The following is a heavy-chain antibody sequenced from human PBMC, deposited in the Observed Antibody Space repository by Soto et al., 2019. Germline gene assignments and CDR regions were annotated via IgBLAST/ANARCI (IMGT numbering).Heavy chain of an antibody. CDR2: IYYSGST. CDR1: GGSISSYY. V-gene: IGHV4-59*08. D-gene: IGHD3-10*01. J-gene: IGHJ4*02. CDR3: ARHNYGSGSTYFDY. Sequence: QVQLQESGPGLVKPSETLSLTCTVSGGSISSYYWSWIRQPPGKGLEWIGYIYYSGSTNYNPSLKIRVTISVDTSKNQFSRKLNSMTAADTAVYYCARHNYGSGSTYFDYWGQGTLVTVSS.